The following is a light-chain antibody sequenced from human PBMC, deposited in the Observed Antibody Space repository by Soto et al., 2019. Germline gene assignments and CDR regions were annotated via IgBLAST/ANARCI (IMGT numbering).Light chain of an antibody. CDR3: MQALQTPQLT. CDR1: QSLLHSDGFNY. V-gene: IGKV2-28*01. Sequence: EIVMTQSTLSLPVSPGEPASISCWSSQSLLHSDGFNYLDWYVQKPGQSPQLLVYLGSNRASGVPDRFSGSGSGTDFTLKISRVEAEDVGVYYCMQALQTPQLTFGGGTKVDIK. J-gene: IGKJ4*01. CDR2: LGS.